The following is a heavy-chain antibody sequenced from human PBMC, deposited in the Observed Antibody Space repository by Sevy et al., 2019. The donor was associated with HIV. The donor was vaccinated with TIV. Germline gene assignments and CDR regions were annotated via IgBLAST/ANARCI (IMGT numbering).Heavy chain of an antibody. Sequence: GGSLILSCAASGVTFSSYAMHWVRQAPGKGLEWVAVISYDGSNKYYADSVKGRFTISRDNSKKTVYLQMNSLRVEDTAVYYCARDQHDYAGNIRTGWFDPWGQGALVTVSS. CDR3: ARDQHDYAGNIRTGWFDP. D-gene: IGHD4-17*01. V-gene: IGHV3-30-3*01. CDR2: ISYDGSNK. CDR1: GVTFSSYA. J-gene: IGHJ5*02.